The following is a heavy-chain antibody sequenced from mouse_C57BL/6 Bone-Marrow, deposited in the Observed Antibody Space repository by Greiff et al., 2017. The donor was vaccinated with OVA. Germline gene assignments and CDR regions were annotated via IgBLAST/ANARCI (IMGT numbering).Heavy chain of an antibody. CDR3: ARQEFITTVVSYFDY. J-gene: IGHJ2*01. CDR1: EYEFPSHD. CDR2: INSDGGST. D-gene: IGHD1-1*01. Sequence: EVQRVESGGGLVQPGESLKLSCESNEYEFPSHDMSWVRKTPEKRLELVAAINSDGGSTYYPDTMERRFIISRDNTKKTLYLQMSSLRSEDTALYYCARQEFITTVVSYFDYWGQGTTLTVSS. V-gene: IGHV5-2*01.